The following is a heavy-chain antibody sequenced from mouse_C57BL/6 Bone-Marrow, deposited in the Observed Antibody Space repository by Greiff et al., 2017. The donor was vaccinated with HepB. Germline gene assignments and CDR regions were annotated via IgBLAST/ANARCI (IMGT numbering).Heavy chain of an antibody. CDR1: GFTFSGYT. Sequence: EVNVVESGGGLVKPGGSLKLSCAASGFTFSGYTMSWVRQTPEKRLEWVATISGGGGNTYYPDSVKGRFTISRDNAKNTLYLQMSSLRSEDTALYYCARDGYYPYYFDYWGQGTTLTVSS. CDR3: ARDGYYPYYFDY. J-gene: IGHJ2*01. V-gene: IGHV5-9*01. D-gene: IGHD2-3*01. CDR2: ISGGGGNT.